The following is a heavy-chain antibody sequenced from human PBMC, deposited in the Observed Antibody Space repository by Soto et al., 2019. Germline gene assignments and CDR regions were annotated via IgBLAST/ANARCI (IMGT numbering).Heavy chain of an antibody. CDR1: GYTFTSYG. CDR3: AGHPFGSDAFDI. J-gene: IGHJ3*02. CDR2: ISAYNGNT. V-gene: IGHV1-18*04. D-gene: IGHD3-10*01. Sequence: ASVKVSCKASGYTFTSYGISWVRQAPGQGLEWMGWISAYNGNTNYAQKLQGRVTTTTDTSTSTAYMELRSLRSDDTAVYYCAGHPFGSDAFDIWGQGTMVTVSS.